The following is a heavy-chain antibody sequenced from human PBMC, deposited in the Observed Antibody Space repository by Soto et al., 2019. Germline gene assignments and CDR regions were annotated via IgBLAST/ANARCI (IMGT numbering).Heavy chain of an antibody. CDR3: ARDGSGSYVFDY. Sequence: ASETLSLTCTVSGGSISSYYWSWIRQPPGKGLEWIGYIYYSGSTNYNPSLKGRVTISVDTSKNQFSLKLSSVTAADTAVYYCARDGSGSYVFDYWGQGTLVTVSS. D-gene: IGHD3-10*01. V-gene: IGHV4-59*01. CDR1: GGSISSYY. CDR2: IYYSGST. J-gene: IGHJ4*02.